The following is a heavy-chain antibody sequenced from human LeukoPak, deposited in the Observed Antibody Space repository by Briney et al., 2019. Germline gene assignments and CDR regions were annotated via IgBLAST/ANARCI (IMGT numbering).Heavy chain of an antibody. J-gene: IGHJ4*02. CDR2: INPNTGGT. D-gene: IGHD5-18*01. V-gene: IGHV1-2*02. CDR3: ARVVRAWIQLYQLDY. Sequence: ASVKVSCKASGYTFTGYYIHWVRQAPGQGLEWMGWINPNTGGTNYAQKFQGRVTMTRDTSISTVYMELSRLRSDDTAVYCCARVVRAWIQLYQLDYWGQGTLVTVSS. CDR1: GYTFTGYY.